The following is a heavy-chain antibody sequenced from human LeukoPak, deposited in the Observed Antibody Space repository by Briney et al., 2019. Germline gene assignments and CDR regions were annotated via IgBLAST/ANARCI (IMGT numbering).Heavy chain of an antibody. D-gene: IGHD5-18*01. Sequence: ASVKVSCKASGGTFSSYAISWVRQAPGQGLEWMGRIIPILGIANCAQKFQGRVTITADKSTSTAYMELSSLRSEDTAVYYCARAERGYSYGTDAFDIWGQGTMVTVSS. CDR1: GGTFSSYA. CDR2: IIPILGIA. J-gene: IGHJ3*02. CDR3: ARAERGYSYGTDAFDI. V-gene: IGHV1-69*04.